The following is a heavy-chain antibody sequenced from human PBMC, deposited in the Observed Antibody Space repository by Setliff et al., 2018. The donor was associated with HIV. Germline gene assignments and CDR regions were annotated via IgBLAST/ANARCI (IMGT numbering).Heavy chain of an antibody. Sequence: GGSLRLSCAASGFTFSSYAMSWVRQAPGKGLEWVSAITDGGGTTYYADSVKGRFTISRDNSKNTLYLQMNSLRAEDTAVYYCAGSYLTPLSIAVAGTWPDYWGQGTLVTAPQ. V-gene: IGHV3-23*01. CDR2: ITDGGGTT. J-gene: IGHJ4*02. CDR3: AGSYLTPLSIAVAGTWPDY. CDR1: GFTFSSYA. D-gene: IGHD6-19*01.